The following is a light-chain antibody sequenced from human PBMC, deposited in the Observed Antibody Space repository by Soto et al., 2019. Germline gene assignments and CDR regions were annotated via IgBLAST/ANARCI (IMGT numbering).Light chain of an antibody. CDR3: QQYNTWPPIT. Sequence: EIVMTQSTATLSVSPGERATLSCRASQSVSSKLAWYQQKLGQAPRLLIYGASTRATGIPARFSGSGSGTEFTLTISSLQSEDFAVYYCQQYNTWPPITFGQGTRLEIK. J-gene: IGKJ5*01. CDR1: QSVSSK. V-gene: IGKV3-15*01. CDR2: GAS.